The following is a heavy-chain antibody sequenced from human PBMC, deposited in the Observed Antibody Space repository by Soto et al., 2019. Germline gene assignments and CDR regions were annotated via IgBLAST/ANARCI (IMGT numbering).Heavy chain of an antibody. CDR3: ARHVIGGPAFDY. V-gene: IGHV4-59*08. CDR1: GGSISGYF. Sequence: SETLSLTCAVSGGSISGYFWSWIRQPPGKGLEWIAYIFYSGGTDYNPSLKSRVTISVGTSKNQFSLRLSSVTAADTAVYYCARHVIGGPAFDYWGQGILVTVSS. D-gene: IGHD3-16*02. CDR2: IFYSGGT. J-gene: IGHJ4*02.